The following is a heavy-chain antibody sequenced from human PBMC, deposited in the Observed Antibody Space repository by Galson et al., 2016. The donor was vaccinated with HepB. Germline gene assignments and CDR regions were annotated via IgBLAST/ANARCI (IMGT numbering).Heavy chain of an antibody. CDR2: IKPHSGGS. J-gene: IGHJ6*02. V-gene: IGHV1-2*06. D-gene: IGHD5-12*01. CDR3: AREFNRHSVATFYYYGMDV. Sequence: SVKVSCKASGYSFTGYFIHWVRQAPGQGLEWVGLIKPHSGGSQFAQKFQGRVTLTRDTSTSTAYMELTSLRSDDTAVYFCAREFNRHSVATFYYYGMDVWGQGTTVTVSS. CDR1: GYSFTGYF.